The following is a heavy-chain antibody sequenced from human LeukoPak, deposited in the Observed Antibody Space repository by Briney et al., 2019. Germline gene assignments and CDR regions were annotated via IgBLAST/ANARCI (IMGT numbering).Heavy chain of an antibody. Sequence: PGGSLRLSCAASGFTFSSYGMHWVRQAPGKGLEWVAVIWYDGSNKYYADSVKGRFTISRDNSKNTLYLQMNSLRAEDTAVYYCARGVGSSSWYYYYYYGMDVWGQGTTVTVSS. CDR1: GFTFSSYG. CDR3: ARGVGSSSWYYYYYYGMDV. J-gene: IGHJ6*02. D-gene: IGHD6-13*01. CDR2: IWYDGSNK. V-gene: IGHV3-33*01.